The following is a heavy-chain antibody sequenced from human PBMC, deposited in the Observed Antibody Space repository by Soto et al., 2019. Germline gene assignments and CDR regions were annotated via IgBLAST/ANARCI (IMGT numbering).Heavy chain of an antibody. Sequence: PTETLSLTCTVSGGSISNYYWSWIRQPAGEGLEWIGRIYTSGNTNYNPSLKGRVTMSVDTSKKQFSLNLSSVTAADTAVYYCSRGAPEGFDPWGQGTQVNVSS. CDR2: IYTSGNT. J-gene: IGHJ5*02. CDR3: SRGAPEGFDP. CDR1: GGSISNYY. V-gene: IGHV4-4*07.